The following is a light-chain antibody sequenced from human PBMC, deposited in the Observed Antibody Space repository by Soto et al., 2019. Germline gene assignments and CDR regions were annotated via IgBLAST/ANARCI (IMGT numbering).Light chain of an antibody. CDR2: GVS. CDR1: ISDFVVYNY. V-gene: IGLV2-14*01. Sequence: QSALTQPASVSGSPGQSITISCTGTISDFVVYNYVSWYQQHPGEAPKLMIYGVSNRPSGVSNRFSGSKSGNTASLTISGLQADDEADYYCSSHTISSALQVFGTGTKVTVL. CDR3: SSHTISSALQV. J-gene: IGLJ1*01.